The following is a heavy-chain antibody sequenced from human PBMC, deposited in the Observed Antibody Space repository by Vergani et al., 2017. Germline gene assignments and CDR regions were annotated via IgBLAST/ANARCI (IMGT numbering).Heavy chain of an antibody. V-gene: IGHV1-2*02. CDR3: ASSNGKHVRPIYAFNI. D-gene: IGHD4-11*01. J-gene: IGHJ3*02. CDR1: GYTFTGYY. Sequence: QVQLVQSGAEVKKPGASVKVSCKASGYTFTGYYMHLVRQAPGQGLEWMGWINPNSGGTNYAQKFQGRVTMTRDTSISTAYMELSRLRSDDTAVYYCASSNGKHVRPIYAFNIWGQGTMVTVSS. CDR2: INPNSGGT.